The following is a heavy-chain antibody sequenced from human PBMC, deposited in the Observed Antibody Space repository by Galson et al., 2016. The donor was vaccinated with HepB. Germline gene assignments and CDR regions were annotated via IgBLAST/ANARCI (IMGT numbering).Heavy chain of an antibody. Sequence: SVKVSCKASGYTFTSYYMHWVRQAPGQGLEWMGIINLSGGTTFYAQKFRGRVTMTRDTSTSTAYMELSSLRSEDTAVYYCARDLCYGSKENCFDYWGQGTLVTVSS. D-gene: IGHD3-10*01. V-gene: IGHV1-46*01. CDR1: GYTFTSYY. J-gene: IGHJ4*02. CDR2: INLSGGTT. CDR3: ARDLCYGSKENCFDY.